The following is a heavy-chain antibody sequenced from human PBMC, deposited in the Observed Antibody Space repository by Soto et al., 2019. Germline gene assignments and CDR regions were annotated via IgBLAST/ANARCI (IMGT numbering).Heavy chain of an antibody. CDR3: ARDRGHLRFSV. CDR1: GGSISSGDYY. Sequence: PSETLSLTCTVSGGSISSGDYYWSWIRQPPGKGLEWIGYIYYSGSTYYNPSLKSRVTISVDTSKNQFSLKLSSVTTADTAVYYCARDRGHLRFSVWGQGTTVTVSS. V-gene: IGHV4-30-4*01. D-gene: IGHD3-3*01. CDR2: IYYSGST. J-gene: IGHJ6*02.